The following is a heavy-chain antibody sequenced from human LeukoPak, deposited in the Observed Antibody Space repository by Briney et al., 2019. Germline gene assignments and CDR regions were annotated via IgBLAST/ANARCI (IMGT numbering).Heavy chain of an antibody. CDR1: GFPLSTSGMR. V-gene: IGHV2-70*04. CDR3: ARELRLFYYYYMDV. CDR2: IDWDDDK. D-gene: IGHD1-26*01. Sequence: SGPALVKPTQTLTLTCTFSGFPLSTSGMRVSWIRQPPGKALEWLARIDWDDDKFYSTSLKTRLTISKDTSKNQVVLTMTNMDPVDTATYYCARELRLFYYYYMDVWGKGTTVTVSS. J-gene: IGHJ6*03.